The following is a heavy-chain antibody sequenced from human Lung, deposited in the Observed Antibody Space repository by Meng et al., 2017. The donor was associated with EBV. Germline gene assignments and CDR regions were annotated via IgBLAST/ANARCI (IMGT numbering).Heavy chain of an antibody. Sequence: VQLEQSGPGLVKPSXXXXLTCDISGDSVSSNSAAWNWIRQSPLRGLEWLGRTYYMSKWYNDYAVSVKSRISINPDTSKNQFSLQLNSVTPEDTAVYYCARATSGFDSWGQGTLVTVSS. CDR2: TYYMSKWYN. CDR3: ARATSGFDS. D-gene: IGHD2-2*01. V-gene: IGHV6-1*01. J-gene: IGHJ4*02. CDR1: GDSVSSNSAA.